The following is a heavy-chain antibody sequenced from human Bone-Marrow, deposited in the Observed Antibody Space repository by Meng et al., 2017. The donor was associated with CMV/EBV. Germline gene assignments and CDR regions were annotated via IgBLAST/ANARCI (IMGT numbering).Heavy chain of an antibody. D-gene: IGHD3-3*01. CDR2: IKQDGSEK. CDR3: ARGGYDFWSGYYHRSPLDV. Sequence: GESLKISCAASGFTFSSYWMSWVRQAPGKGLEWVANIKQDGSEKYYVDSVKGRFTISRDNAKNSLYLQMNSLRAEDTAVYYCARGGYDFWSGYYHRSPLDVCGQGTTVTVSS. J-gene: IGHJ6*02. CDR1: GFTFSSYW. V-gene: IGHV3-7*01.